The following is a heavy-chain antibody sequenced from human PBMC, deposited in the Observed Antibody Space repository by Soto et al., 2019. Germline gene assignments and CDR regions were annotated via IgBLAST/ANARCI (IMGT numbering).Heavy chain of an antibody. D-gene: IGHD3-22*01. CDR3: ARQIYDSDTGPNFQYYFDS. J-gene: IGHJ4*02. V-gene: IGHV5-10-1*01. CDR2: IDPSDSQT. Sequence: GESLKISCKGSGYSFAGYWITWVRQKPGKGLEWMGRIDPSDSQTYYSPSFRGHVTISVTRSITTVFLQWSSLRASDTAMYYCARQIYDSDTGPNFQYYFDSWGQGTPVTVSS. CDR1: GYSFAGYW.